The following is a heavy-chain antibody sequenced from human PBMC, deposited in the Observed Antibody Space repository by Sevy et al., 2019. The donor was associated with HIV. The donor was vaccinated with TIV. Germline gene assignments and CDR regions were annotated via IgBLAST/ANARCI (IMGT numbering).Heavy chain of an antibody. CDR1: GFTFDDYA. Sequence: GGSLRLSCAASGFTFDDYAMHWVRQAPGKGLEWVSSLSSSSTYIFHADSVKGRFTISRDNAKNSLYLQMNSLRAEDTAVYYCARSYYDASGYSTFDYWGQGTLVTVSS. CDR2: LSSSSTYI. D-gene: IGHD3-22*01. CDR3: ARSYYDASGYSTFDY. V-gene: IGHV3-21*01. J-gene: IGHJ4*02.